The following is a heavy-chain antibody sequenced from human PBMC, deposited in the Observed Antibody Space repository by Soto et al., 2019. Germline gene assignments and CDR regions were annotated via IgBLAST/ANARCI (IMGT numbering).Heavy chain of an antibody. CDR2: SYYTGNT. Sequence: QVQLQELGPGLVKPSQTLSLSCTVSGGSISSTDHYWSWIRQDPGKVLEWIGYSYYTGNTYYNPSLKSRVAIAVDTSKNQFSLKLSSVTAADTAVYYCARVGISSSDAFDIWGQGTMVTVSS. D-gene: IGHD6-6*01. V-gene: IGHV4-31*03. CDR3: ARVGISSSDAFDI. CDR1: GGSISSTDHY. J-gene: IGHJ3*02.